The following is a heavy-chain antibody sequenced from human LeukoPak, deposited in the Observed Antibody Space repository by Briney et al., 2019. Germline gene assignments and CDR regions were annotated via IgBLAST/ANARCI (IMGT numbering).Heavy chain of an antibody. Sequence: PGGSLRLSCVAPGFTFRSYWMSWVRQAPGKGLEWVATIKQDGSEKYYVDPVKGRFTTSRDIAQNSLYLQMNSLRAEDTAVYFCARDAGYDFWTGYYDFWGQGTLVTVSS. CDR1: GFTFRSYW. D-gene: IGHD3-3*01. CDR3: ARDAGYDFWTGYYDF. CDR2: IKQDGSEK. V-gene: IGHV3-7*05. J-gene: IGHJ4*02.